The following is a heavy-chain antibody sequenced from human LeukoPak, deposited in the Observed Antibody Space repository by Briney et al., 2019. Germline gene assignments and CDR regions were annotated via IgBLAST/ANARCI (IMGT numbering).Heavy chain of an antibody. J-gene: IGHJ5*02. CDR3: AIGANWFDP. V-gene: IGHV4-59*11. CDR1: GGSIISHY. Sequence: SETLSLTCTVSGGSIISHYGTWIRQPPGKGLEWIGYIYYTGTTSYNPSLKSRVTISIDSSKNQFSLKLNSVTAADTAVYYCAIGANWFDPWGQGTLVAVSS. CDR2: IYYTGTT. D-gene: IGHD3-16*01.